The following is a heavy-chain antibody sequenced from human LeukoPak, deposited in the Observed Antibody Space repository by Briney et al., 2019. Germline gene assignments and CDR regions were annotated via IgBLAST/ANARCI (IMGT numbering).Heavy chain of an antibody. Sequence: SETLSLTCTVSGGSISSSSYYWGWIRQPPGKGLEWIGSIYYSGSTYYNPSLKSRVTISVDTSKNQFSLKLSSVTAADTAVYYCARDPTSGSYSNAFDIWGQGTMVTVSS. CDR1: GGSISSSSYY. V-gene: IGHV4-39*07. CDR3: ARDPTSGSYSNAFDI. CDR2: IYYSGST. D-gene: IGHD1-26*01. J-gene: IGHJ3*02.